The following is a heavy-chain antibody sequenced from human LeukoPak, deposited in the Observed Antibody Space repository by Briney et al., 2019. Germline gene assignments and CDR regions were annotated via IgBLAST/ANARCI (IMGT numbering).Heavy chain of an antibody. Sequence: PGGSLRLSCAASGFTFSSYGMHWVRQAPGKGLEWVAVIWYDGSNKYYADSVKGRFTISRDNSKNTLYLQMNSLRAEDTALYYCARDGYGAHVVDYWGQGTLVTVSS. CDR2: IWYDGSNK. CDR3: ARDGYGAHVVDY. D-gene: IGHD4-17*01. V-gene: IGHV3-33*01. J-gene: IGHJ4*02. CDR1: GFTFSSYG.